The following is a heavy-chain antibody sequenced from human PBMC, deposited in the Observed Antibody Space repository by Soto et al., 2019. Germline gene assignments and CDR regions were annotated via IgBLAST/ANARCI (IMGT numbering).Heavy chain of an antibody. CDR2: IYYSGST. V-gene: IGHV4-59*11. Sequence: SETLSLTCTVSGGSLSGHYWNWIRQPPGKGLEWIGYIYYSGSTDYKPSLKSRVTISVDTSKNHFSLKLSSVTAADTAIYYCARDRPEASGSFDYWGLGTLVTVSS. D-gene: IGHD3-10*01. CDR1: GGSLSGHY. CDR3: ARDRPEASGSFDY. J-gene: IGHJ4*02.